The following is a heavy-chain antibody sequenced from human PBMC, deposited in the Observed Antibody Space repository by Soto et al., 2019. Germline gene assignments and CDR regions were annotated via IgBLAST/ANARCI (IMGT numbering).Heavy chain of an antibody. D-gene: IGHD2-21*01. CDR2: IFSNDET. J-gene: IGHJ4*02. CDR3: ARTVARMDLDY. CDR1: GFSLSNARMG. V-gene: IGHV2-26*01. Sequence: QVTLKESGPVLVKPTETLTLTCTVSGFSLSNARMGVSWIRQPPGKALEWLAHIFSNDETAYSTSLKTRLTISKDTSKIQVVLTMANMDPVDTSTYYCARTVARMDLDYWGQGTLVTVSS.